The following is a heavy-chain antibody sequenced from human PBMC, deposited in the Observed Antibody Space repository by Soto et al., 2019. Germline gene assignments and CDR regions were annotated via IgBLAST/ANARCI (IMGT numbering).Heavy chain of an antibody. V-gene: IGHV4-59*01. D-gene: IGHD5-18*01. CDR3: ATGIQLWPITYYFDD. CDR2: IYYSGST. Sequence: SETMSLTCTVSGGSISSYYWSSIRQHQGKRLEWIGYIYYSGSTNYNPSLKSRVTISVDTSKNQFSLKLSSVTAADTAVYYCATGIQLWPITYYFDDWGQGTLVTVSS. CDR1: GGSISSYY. J-gene: IGHJ4*02.